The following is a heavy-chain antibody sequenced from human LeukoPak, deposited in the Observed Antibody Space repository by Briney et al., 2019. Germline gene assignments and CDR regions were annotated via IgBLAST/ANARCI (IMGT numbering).Heavy chain of an antibody. J-gene: IGHJ4*02. V-gene: IGHV1-46*01. Sequence: ASVKVSCKASGYTFTTYKMHWVRQAPGQGLEWMGIINPNDETTSHAQKFQGRVTRTTDTSTSTVYMELSSLSSEDTALYYCARDSRHWSVDYWGQGTLVTVSS. CDR3: ARDSRHWSVDY. D-gene: IGHD2-2*01. CDR1: GYTFTTYK. CDR2: INPNDETT.